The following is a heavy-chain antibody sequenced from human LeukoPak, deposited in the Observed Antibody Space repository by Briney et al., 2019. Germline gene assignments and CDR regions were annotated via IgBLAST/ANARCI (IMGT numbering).Heavy chain of an antibody. CDR3: ARGSGSYPPLSGWYFHL. CDR1: GASINNYY. Sequence: SETLSLTCTVSGASINNYYWSWIRQPPGKGLEWIGYIYYSGSTNYNPSLESRVTISVDTSKNQFSLKLSSVTAADTAVYYCARGSGSYPPLSGWYFHLWGRGTLVTVSS. CDR2: IYYSGST. D-gene: IGHD1-26*01. J-gene: IGHJ2*01. V-gene: IGHV4-59*01.